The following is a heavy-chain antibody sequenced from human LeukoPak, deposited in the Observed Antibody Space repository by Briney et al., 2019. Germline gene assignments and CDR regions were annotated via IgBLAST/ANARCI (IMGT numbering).Heavy chain of an antibody. CDR1: GGSIKSNNW. CDR2: IYHSGST. J-gene: IGHJ6*02. CDR3: ARGYTVTEVDV. V-gene: IGHV4-4*02. Sequence: SETLSLTCAVSGGSIKSNNWWSWVRQPPGKGLEWIGEIYHSGSTNYNPSLESRVTVSVDKSKNQFSLDLSSVTAADTAVYYCARGYTVTEVDVWGQGTTVTVSS. D-gene: IGHD4-11*01.